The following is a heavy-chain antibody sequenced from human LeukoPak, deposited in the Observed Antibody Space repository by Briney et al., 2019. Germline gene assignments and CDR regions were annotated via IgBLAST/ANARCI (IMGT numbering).Heavy chain of an antibody. CDR2: INHSGST. Sequence: PGGSLRLSCAASGFTFSSNYMSWIRQPPGKGLEWIGEINHSGSTNYNPSLKSRVTISVDTSKKQFSLKLSSVTAADTAVYYCVTYYFDSSGPKKNYWGQGTLVTVSS. V-gene: IGHV4-34*08. D-gene: IGHD3-22*01. J-gene: IGHJ4*02. CDR3: VTYYFDSSGPKKNY. CDR1: GFTFSSNY.